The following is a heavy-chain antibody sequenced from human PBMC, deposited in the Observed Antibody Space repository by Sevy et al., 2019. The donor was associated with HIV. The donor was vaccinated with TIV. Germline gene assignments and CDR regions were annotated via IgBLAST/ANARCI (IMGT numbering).Heavy chain of an antibody. CDR2: INVGNGNT. J-gene: IGHJ4*02. Sequence: ASVKVSCKASGYTFTNYALHWVRQAPGQSLEWMGWINVGNGNTRYSQKFQDRFTITRGTSASTAYMELNSLTSEDTAVYYCARDQTAARKGLDYWGQGTLVTVSS. CDR3: ARDQTAARKGLDY. D-gene: IGHD2-15*01. CDR1: GYTFTNYA. V-gene: IGHV1-3*01.